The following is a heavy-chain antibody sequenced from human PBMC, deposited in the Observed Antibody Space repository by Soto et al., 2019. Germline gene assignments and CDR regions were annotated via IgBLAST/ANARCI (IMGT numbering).Heavy chain of an antibody. D-gene: IGHD3-10*01. V-gene: IGHV3-7*05. CDR2: IKQDGSEK. CDR1: GFAFSNYW. CDR3: ARGLSKLLWFGELLLDDAFDI. Sequence: GGSLRLTCAASGFAFSNYWMSWVRQAPGKGLEWVANIKQDGSEKNYVDSVTGRFTVSRDNAKNSLFLQMNSLRAEDTAVYYCARGLSKLLWFGELLLDDAFDIWGQGTMVTVSS. J-gene: IGHJ3*02.